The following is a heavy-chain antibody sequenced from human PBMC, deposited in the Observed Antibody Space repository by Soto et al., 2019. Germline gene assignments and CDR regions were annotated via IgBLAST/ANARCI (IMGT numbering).Heavy chain of an antibody. D-gene: IGHD1-26*01. J-gene: IGHJ4*02. V-gene: IGHV3-7*03. CDR3: SGAESPDTAYFSLY. CDR1: GFAFSTYW. CDR2: IKKDGSEE. Sequence: GSLRLSCAASGFAFSTYWMSWVRQAPGQGLEWVANIKKDGSEEYYVDSVKGRFTISRDTSNGIAYLQMNSLNIEDSAVYYCSGAESPDTAYFSLYWGQGTPVTVSS.